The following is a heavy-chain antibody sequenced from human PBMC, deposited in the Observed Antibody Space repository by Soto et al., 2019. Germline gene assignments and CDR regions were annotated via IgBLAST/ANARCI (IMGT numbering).Heavy chain of an antibody. CDR3: AKDRRGYSYGFQWDYFDY. J-gene: IGHJ4*02. CDR1: GFTFSSYG. CDR2: ISYDGSNK. Sequence: PGGSLRLSCAASGFTFSSYGMHWVRQAPGKGLEWVAVISYDGSNKYYADSVKGRFTISRDNSKNTLYLQMNSLRAEDTAVYYCAKDRRGYSYGFQWDYFDYWGQGTLVTVYS. V-gene: IGHV3-30*18. D-gene: IGHD5-18*01.